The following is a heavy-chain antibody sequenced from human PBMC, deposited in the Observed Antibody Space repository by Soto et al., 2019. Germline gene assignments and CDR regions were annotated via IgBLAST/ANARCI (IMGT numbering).Heavy chain of an antibody. Sequence: GSSVEIFCKASGYTFTSDGISCLPQAPGQGLEWMGWTSAYNGNTKYAQKLQGRVIMTTDTSTSTAYMELRSLSSDGTDVYYCARDNDCWTGYYPVDWFDHWGQGSLVAVSS. CDR1: GYTFTSDG. CDR3: ARDNDCWTGYYPVDWFDH. D-gene: IGHD3-3*01. CDR2: TSAYNGNT. V-gene: IGHV1-18*01. J-gene: IGHJ5*02.